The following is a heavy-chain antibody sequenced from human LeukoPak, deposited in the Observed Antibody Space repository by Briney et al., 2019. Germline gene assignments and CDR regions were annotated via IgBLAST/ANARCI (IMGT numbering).Heavy chain of an antibody. Sequence: GGSLRLSCAASGFTFSSYSMNWVRQAPGKGLEWVSSISSSSSYIYYADSVKGRFTISRDNAKNSLYLQMNSLRAEDTAVYYCARDSSPMVRGVIITKQGFDYWGQGTLVTVSS. CDR3: ARDSSPMVRGVIITKQGFDY. CDR2: ISSSSSYI. CDR1: GFTFSSYS. J-gene: IGHJ4*02. V-gene: IGHV3-21*01. D-gene: IGHD3-10*01.